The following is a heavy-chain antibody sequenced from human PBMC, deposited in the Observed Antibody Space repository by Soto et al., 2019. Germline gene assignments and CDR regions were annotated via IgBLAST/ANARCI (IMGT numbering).Heavy chain of an antibody. J-gene: IGHJ6*02. V-gene: IGHV3-30-3*01. D-gene: IGHD3-10*01. Sequence: GGSLRLSCAASGFTFSSYAMHWVRQAPGKGLEWVAVISYDGSNKYYADSVKGRFTISRDNSKNTLYLQMNSLRAEDTAVYYCARDHYYGSGSYGGMDVWGQGTTVTVSS. CDR3: ARDHYYGSGSYGGMDV. CDR2: ISYDGSNK. CDR1: GFTFSSYA.